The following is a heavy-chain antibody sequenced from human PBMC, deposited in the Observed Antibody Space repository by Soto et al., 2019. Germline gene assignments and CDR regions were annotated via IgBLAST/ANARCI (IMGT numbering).Heavy chain of an antibody. D-gene: IGHD2-15*01. J-gene: IGHJ6*03. Sequence: QVQLVQSGAEVKKPGSSVKVSCKASGGTFSSYTISWVRQAPGQGLEWMGRIIPILGIANYAQKFQGRVTITAHKSTSTAYMELSSLRSDVTAVYYCARVRHCSGGSCPEHYYMDGWGKGTTVTVSS. V-gene: IGHV1-69*02. CDR3: ARVRHCSGGSCPEHYYMDG. CDR1: GGTFSSYT. CDR2: IIPILGIA.